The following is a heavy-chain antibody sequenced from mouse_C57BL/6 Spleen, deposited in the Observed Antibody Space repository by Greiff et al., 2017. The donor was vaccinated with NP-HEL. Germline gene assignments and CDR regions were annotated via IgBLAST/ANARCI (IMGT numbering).Heavy chain of an antibody. D-gene: IGHD1-1*01. CDR1: GYSITSGYY. V-gene: IGHV3-6*01. CDR3: ARAEFITTVVYFDY. Sequence: EVQLQESGPGLVKPSQSLSLTCSVTGYSITSGYYWNWIRQFPGNKLEWMGYISYDGSNNYNPSLKNRISITRDTSKNQFFLKLNSVTTEDTATYYCARAEFITTVVYFDYWGQGTTLTVSS. CDR2: ISYDGSN. J-gene: IGHJ2*01.